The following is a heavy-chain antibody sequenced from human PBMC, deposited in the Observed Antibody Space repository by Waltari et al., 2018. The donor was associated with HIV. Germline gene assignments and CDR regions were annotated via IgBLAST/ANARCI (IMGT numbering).Heavy chain of an antibody. CDR3: AKTGYGDYGRDD. CDR2: ISYGGSKK. CDR1: GFTFSSYG. D-gene: IGHD4-17*01. Sequence: QVQLVESGGGVVQPGRSLRLSCAASGFTFSSYGMHWVRQAPGKGMEGLAIISYGGSKKFYTDSVKGRFTISRDNSKNTLYLQMNSLRAEDTAVYYCAKTGYGDYGRDDWGQGTLVTVSS. J-gene: IGHJ4*02. V-gene: IGHV3-30*18.